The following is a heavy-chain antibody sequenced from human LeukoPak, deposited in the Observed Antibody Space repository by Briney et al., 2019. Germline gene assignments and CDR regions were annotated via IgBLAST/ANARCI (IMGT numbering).Heavy chain of an antibody. CDR3: AKSLKRGYSHGFCDY. Sequence: GGSLRLSCAASGFTFDDYAMHWVRQAPGKGLEWVSGISWNSGSIGYADSVKGRFTISRDNAKNSLYLQMNSLRAEDTALYYCAKSLKRGYSHGFCDYWGQGTLVTVSS. CDR2: ISWNSGSI. CDR1: GFTFDDYA. V-gene: IGHV3-9*01. J-gene: IGHJ4*02. D-gene: IGHD5-18*01.